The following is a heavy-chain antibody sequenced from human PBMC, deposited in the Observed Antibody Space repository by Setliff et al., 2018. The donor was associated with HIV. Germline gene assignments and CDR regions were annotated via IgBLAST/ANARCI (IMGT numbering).Heavy chain of an antibody. CDR3: ARDCQVGWVFTYGMDV. V-gene: IGHV3-30*01. CDR1: GFIFSSYA. Sequence: PGGSLRLSCAASGFIFSSYAMHWVRQAPGKGLEWVAVMSYDGNNKYYADSVKGRFTISRDNSKNTLFLQMNSLRPEDTAVYYCARDCQVGWVFTYGMDVWGQGTLVTVSS. CDR2: MSYDGNNK. D-gene: IGHD6-13*01. J-gene: IGHJ6*02.